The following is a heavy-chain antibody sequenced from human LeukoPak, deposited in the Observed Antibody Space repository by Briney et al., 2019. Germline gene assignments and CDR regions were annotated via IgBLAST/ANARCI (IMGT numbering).Heavy chain of an antibody. D-gene: IGHD3-10*01. CDR2: INHSGST. CDR1: VGSFSGYY. V-gene: IGHV4-34*01. Sequence: SETLSLTCAVYVGSFSGYYWSWIRQPPGRGLEWIGEINHSGSTNYNPSLKSRITISVDTSKNQFSLKLSSVTAADTAVYYCARHNYYGSGSLFDYWGQGTLVTVSS. J-gene: IGHJ4*02. CDR3: ARHNYYGSGSLFDY.